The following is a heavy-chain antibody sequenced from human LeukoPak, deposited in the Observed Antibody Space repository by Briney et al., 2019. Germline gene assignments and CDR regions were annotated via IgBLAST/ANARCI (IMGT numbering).Heavy chain of an antibody. J-gene: IGHJ5*02. D-gene: IGHD2-2*01. CDR3: ARGRGGYCSSTSCYGKNWFDP. Sequence: SETLSLTRAVYGGSFSGYYWSWIRQPPGKGLEWIGEINHSGSTNYNPSLKSRVTISVDTSKNQFSLKLSSVTAADTAVYYCARGRGGYCSSTSCYGKNWFDPWGQGTLVTVSS. CDR1: GGSFSGYY. CDR2: INHSGST. V-gene: IGHV4-34*01.